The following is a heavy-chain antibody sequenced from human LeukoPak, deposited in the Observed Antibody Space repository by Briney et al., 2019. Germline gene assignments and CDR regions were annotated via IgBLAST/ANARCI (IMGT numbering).Heavy chain of an antibody. D-gene: IGHD3-10*01. CDR2: IIPIFGTA. V-gene: IGHV1-69*06. Sequence: SVKVSCKASGGTFSGYAISWVRQAPGQGLEWMGGIIPIFGTANYAQKFQGRVTITADKSTSTAYMELSSLRSEDTAVYYCARDTMVRGVHYYYYYGMDVWGKGTTVTVSS. J-gene: IGHJ6*04. CDR1: GGTFSGYA. CDR3: ARDTMVRGVHYYYYYGMDV.